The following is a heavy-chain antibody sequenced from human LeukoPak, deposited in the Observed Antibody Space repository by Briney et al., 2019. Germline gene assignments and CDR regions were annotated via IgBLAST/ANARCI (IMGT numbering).Heavy chain of an antibody. J-gene: IGHJ4*02. Sequence: ASVKVSCRASGYTFTKYDMNWLRQATGQGLEWMGWMNPGSGNAGYAQKFQGRVTMTRDTSISTAYMELSSLRSEDTAVYYCARAYTAIVLDYWGQGTLVTVSS. CDR2: MNPGSGNA. D-gene: IGHD5-18*01. CDR3: ARAYTAIVLDY. V-gene: IGHV1-8*01. CDR1: GYTFTKYD.